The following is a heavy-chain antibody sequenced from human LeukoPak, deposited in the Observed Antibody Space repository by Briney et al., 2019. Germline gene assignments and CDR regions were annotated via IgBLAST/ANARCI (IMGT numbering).Heavy chain of an antibody. Sequence: GESLKISCKASGYNFTNQWIGWVRQMPGKGLEWMGFIYPGDSDTRYSPSFQGQVTISADKSMSTAYLQWSSLKASDTAMYYCARRRGRYSGDAFDIWGQGTMVTVSS. J-gene: IGHJ3*02. CDR3: ARRRGRYSGDAFDI. CDR1: GYNFTNQW. CDR2: IYPGDSDT. D-gene: IGHD1-26*01. V-gene: IGHV5-51*01.